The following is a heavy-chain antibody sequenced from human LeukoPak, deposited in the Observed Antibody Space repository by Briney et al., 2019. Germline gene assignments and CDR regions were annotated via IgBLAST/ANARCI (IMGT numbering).Heavy chain of an antibody. Sequence: PGGSLRLSCAASGFTFSSYAMHWVRQAPGKGLEYVSAISSNGGSTYANAVKGRFTISRDNSKNTLYLQMGSLRAEDMAVYYCARVSCSSTSCPAAFDIWGQGTMVTVSS. CDR2: ISSNGGST. J-gene: IGHJ3*02. V-gene: IGHV3-64*01. D-gene: IGHD2-2*01. CDR1: GFTFSSYA. CDR3: ARVSCSSTSCPAAFDI.